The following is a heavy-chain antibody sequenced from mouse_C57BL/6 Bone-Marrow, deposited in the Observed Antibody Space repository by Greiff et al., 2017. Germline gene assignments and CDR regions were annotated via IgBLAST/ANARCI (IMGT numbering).Heavy chain of an antibody. D-gene: IGHD3-3*01. V-gene: IGHV1-66*01. J-gene: IGHJ3*01. Sequence: VQLKQSGPELVKPGASVKISCKASGYSFTSYYIHWVKQRPGQGLEWIGWIYPGSGNTKYNEKFKGKATLTADTSSSTAYMQLSSLTSEDSAVYYCARERDRGFADWGQGTLVTVSA. CDR1: GYSFTSYY. CDR2: IYPGSGNT. CDR3: ARERDRGFAD.